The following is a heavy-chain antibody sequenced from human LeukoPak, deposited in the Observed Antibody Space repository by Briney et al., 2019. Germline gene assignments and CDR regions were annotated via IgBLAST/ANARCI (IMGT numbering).Heavy chain of an antibody. CDR3: VRGSSGTAVRGISWAWFDP. V-gene: IGHV3-7*05. D-gene: IGHD3-10*01. J-gene: IGHJ5*02. Sequence: PGGSLRPSCEASGFTFRSYWMTWVRQAPGKGLEWVANIKPDGGEKYYVDSVKGRFTISRDNAKNSLYLQMNSLRPEDTAVYYCVRGSSGTAVRGISWAWFDPWGQGTLVTVSS. CDR2: IKPDGGEK. CDR1: GFTFRSYW.